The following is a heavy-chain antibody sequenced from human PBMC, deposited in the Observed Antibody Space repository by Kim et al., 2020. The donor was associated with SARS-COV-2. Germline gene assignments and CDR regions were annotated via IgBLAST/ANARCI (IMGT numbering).Heavy chain of an antibody. CDR2: ISSSSSYI. CDR1: GFTFSSYS. D-gene: IGHD3-3*01. Sequence: GGSLRLSCAASGFTFSSYSMNWVRQAPGKGLEWVSSISSSSSYIYCADSVKGRFTISRDNAKNSLYLQMNSLRAEDTAVYYCAGDLRGFGMDVWGQGTTVTVSS. V-gene: IGHV3-21*01. CDR3: AGDLRGFGMDV. J-gene: IGHJ6*02.